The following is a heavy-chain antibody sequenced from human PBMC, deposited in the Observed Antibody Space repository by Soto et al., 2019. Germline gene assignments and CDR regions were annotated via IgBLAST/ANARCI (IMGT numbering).Heavy chain of an antibody. Sequence: GGSLRLSCAASGFTFNSYEMNWVRQAPGKGLEWVSTIHREGTNTHYADSVKGRFTISRDNSKDTLYLEMNSLRAEDTAIYFCAKDPSTGSADFWGQGTLVTVSS. J-gene: IGHJ4*02. CDR3: AKDPSTGSADF. CDR2: IHREGTNT. V-gene: IGHV3-23*01. D-gene: IGHD3-9*01. CDR1: GFTFNSYE.